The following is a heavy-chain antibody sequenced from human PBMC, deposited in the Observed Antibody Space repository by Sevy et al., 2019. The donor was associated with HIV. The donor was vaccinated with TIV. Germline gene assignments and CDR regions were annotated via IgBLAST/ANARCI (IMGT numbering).Heavy chain of an antibody. Sequence: ASVKVSCKVSGYTLTKLSMHWVRHAPGKGLEWMGSFDPEDGETLYAQKLQGRVIMTEDTSTDTAYMEVNSLRSEDTAVYYCATTKDYYENSGCPFDYWGQGTLVTVSS. V-gene: IGHV1-24*01. CDR1: GYTLTKLS. CDR3: ATTKDYYENSGCPFDY. CDR2: FDPEDGET. D-gene: IGHD3-22*01. J-gene: IGHJ4*02.